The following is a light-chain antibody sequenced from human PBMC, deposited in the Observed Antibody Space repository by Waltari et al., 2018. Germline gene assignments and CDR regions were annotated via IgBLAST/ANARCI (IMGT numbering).Light chain of an antibody. CDR3: SSYTNSNTYV. CDR2: EVS. Sequence: QSALTQPASVSGSPGQSITISCTGSSSDIGAYNFVSWYQQHPGKAPKLLIYEVSSRPSGVSHRFSGSKSGNTASLTISGLQTEDETDYYCSSYTNSNTYVFGGGTK. V-gene: IGLV2-14*01. J-gene: IGLJ3*02. CDR1: SSDIGAYNF.